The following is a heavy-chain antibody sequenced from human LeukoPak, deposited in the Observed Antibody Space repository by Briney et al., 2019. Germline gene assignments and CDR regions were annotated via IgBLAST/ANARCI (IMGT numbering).Heavy chain of an antibody. CDR1: GYTFTSYG. V-gene: IGHV1-18*01. CDR3: ARDDYGDYGATPLDY. D-gene: IGHD4-17*01. CDR2: ISAYNGNT. J-gene: IGHJ4*02. Sequence: GASVTVSCTASGYTFTSYGISWVRQAPGQGLEWMAWISAYNGNTNYAQKLQGRVTMTTDTSTSTAYMELRSPRSDDTAVYYCARDDYGDYGATPLDYWGQGTLVTVSS.